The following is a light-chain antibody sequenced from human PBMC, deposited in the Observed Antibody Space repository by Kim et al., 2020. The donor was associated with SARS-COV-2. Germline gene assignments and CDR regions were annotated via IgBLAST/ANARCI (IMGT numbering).Light chain of an antibody. CDR3: GTWDSSLSAGV. J-gene: IGLJ1*01. CDR1: SPNIGNNY. V-gene: IGLV1-51*01. CDR2: DND. Sequence: GQKVTISCSGSSPNIGNNYVSWYQQLPETAPKLLIYDNDKRPSGIPDRFSGSRSGTSATLGITGLQTGDEADYYCGTWDSSLSAGVFGTGTKVTVL.